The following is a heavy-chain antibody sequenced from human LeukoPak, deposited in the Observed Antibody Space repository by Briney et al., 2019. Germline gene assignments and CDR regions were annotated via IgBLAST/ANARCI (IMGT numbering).Heavy chain of an antibody. D-gene: IGHD2-21*02. CDR3: TTSLAGAVTAVYPFDN. J-gene: IGHJ4*02. CDR1: GFTFSNAW. V-gene: IGHV3-15*01. CDR2: IKSKTDGGTT. Sequence: GGSLRLSCVASGFTFSNAWMNWVRLAPGKGLEWVGRIKSKTDGGTTDYAAPVKGRITISRDDSTNTLHLQMNSLKTEDTAVYYCTTSLAGAVTAVYPFDNWGQGTLVTVSS.